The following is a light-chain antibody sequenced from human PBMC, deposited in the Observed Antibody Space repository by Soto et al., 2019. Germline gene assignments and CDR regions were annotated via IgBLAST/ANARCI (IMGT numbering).Light chain of an antibody. CDR3: QRRDMWPIT. Sequence: EIVLSQSPGTLSLSPGERATLSCSASQSVSSSSLAWYQQNPDPAPRLLIYGASSSATGIPERSSGSGSGTYFSLTIRGLKAEDSTVYYCQRRDMWPITFGQGTRLEIK. CDR2: GAS. CDR1: QSVSSSS. J-gene: IGKJ5*01. V-gene: IGKV3-20*01.